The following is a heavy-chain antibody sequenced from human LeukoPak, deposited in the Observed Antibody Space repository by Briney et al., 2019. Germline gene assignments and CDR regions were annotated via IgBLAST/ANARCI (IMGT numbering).Heavy chain of an antibody. V-gene: IGHV3-11*04. J-gene: IGHJ4*02. CDR2: SSNGGSTI. Sequence: GGSLRLSCAASGFTFSDFYMTWIRQAPGKGLEWVSYSSNGGSTIYYADSVKGRFTISRDNAKNSLYLQMNSLRAEDTALYYRGRLAHNAWYAVDHWGQRTLVTVSS. D-gene: IGHD6-13*01. CDR1: GFTFSDFY. CDR3: GRLAHNAWYAVDH.